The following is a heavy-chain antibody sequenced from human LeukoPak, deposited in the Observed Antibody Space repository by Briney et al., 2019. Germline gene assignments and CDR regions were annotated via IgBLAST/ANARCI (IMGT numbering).Heavy chain of an antibody. CDR1: ESPFSSYA. CDR2: ISSNGGST. CDR3: AKTNNGWYYFDY. D-gene: IGHD6-19*01. V-gene: IGHV3-23*01. J-gene: IGHJ4*02. Sequence: GGPLSPSFEAPESPFSSYAMTWFRQAPGKGLEGVPAISSNGGSTYFADSVKGRFSISRDNSKSTLYLQMNSLRAEDTAVYYCAKTNNGWYYFDYWGQGTLVTVSS.